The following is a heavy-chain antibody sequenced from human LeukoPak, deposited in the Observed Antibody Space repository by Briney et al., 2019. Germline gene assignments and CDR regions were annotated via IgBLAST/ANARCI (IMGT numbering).Heavy chain of an antibody. CDR3: ARIRKVLMVYARGNWFDP. CDR1: GYTFTNYG. V-gene: IGHV1-18*01. D-gene: IGHD2-8*01. J-gene: IGHJ5*02. Sequence: GSVKVSCKASGYTFTNYGITWVRQAPGQGLEWMGWISALNGNTNYAQKLQGRVTMTTDTSTSTAYMELRSLRSDDTAVYYCARIRKVLMVYARGNWFDPWGQGTLVTVSS. CDR2: ISALNGNT.